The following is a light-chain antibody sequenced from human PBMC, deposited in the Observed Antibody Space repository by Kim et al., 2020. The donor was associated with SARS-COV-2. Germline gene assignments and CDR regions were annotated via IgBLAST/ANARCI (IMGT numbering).Light chain of an antibody. Sequence: EIVLTQSPGTLSISPGERGTLSCTASQPISSYLAWYQHKPGQAPRLLIYGASIRATDIPDRFSGSGSGTDFTLTITRLEPEDFAVYFCQQYESSPSTFGQGTKLEI. CDR2: GAS. CDR3: QQYESSPST. J-gene: IGKJ2*01. CDR1: QPISSY. V-gene: IGKV3-20*01.